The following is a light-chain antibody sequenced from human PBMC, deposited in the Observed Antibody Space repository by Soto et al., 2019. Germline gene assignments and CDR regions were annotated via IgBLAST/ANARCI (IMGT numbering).Light chain of an antibody. CDR3: GSYTSTSTVI. CDR2: EVS. Sequence: QSALTQPASVSGSPGQSITISCTGTSSDIGGYNYVSWYQQHPGKAPKLMIYEVSDRPSGVSSRFSGSKSGNMASLTISGLQAEDEADYYCGSYTSTSTVIFGGGTKLTVL. J-gene: IGLJ2*01. V-gene: IGLV2-14*01. CDR1: SSDIGGYNY.